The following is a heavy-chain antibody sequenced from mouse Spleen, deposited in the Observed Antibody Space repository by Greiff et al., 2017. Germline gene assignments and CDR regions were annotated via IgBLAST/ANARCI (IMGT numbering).Heavy chain of an antibody. CDR2: IHPNSGST. CDR3: ARSFGRGDYFDY. J-gene: IGHJ2*01. Sequence: VQLQQPGAELVKPGASVKLSCKASGYTFTSYWMHWVKQRPGQGLEWIGMIHPNSGSTNYNEKFKSKATLTVDKSSSTAYMQLSSLTSEDSAVYYCARSFGRGDYFDYWGQGTTLTVSS. CDR1: GYTFTSYW. D-gene: IGHD1-1*01. V-gene: IGHV1-64*01.